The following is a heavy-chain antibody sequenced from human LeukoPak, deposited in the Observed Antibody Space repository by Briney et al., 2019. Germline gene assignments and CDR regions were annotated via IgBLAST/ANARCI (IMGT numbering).Heavy chain of an antibody. D-gene: IGHD6-13*01. CDR3: ARENVDSSSVYYYGMDV. V-gene: IGHV3-33*01. J-gene: IGHJ6*02. CDR2: IWYDGSNK. CDR1: GFTFSSYG. Sequence: GGSLRLSCAASGFTFSSYGMHWVRQAPGKGLEWVAVIWYDGSNKYYADSVKGRFTISRGNSKNTLYLQMNSLRAEDMAVYYCARENVDSSSVYYYGMDVWGQGTTVTVSS.